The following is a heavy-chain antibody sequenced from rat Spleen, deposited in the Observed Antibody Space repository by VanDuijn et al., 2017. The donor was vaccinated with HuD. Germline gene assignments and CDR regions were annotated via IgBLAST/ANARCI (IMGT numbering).Heavy chain of an antibody. D-gene: IGHD1-2*01. CDR3: ARHYYSSYILDY. J-gene: IGHJ3*01. CDR2: ISYDGSGT. V-gene: IGHV5-7*01. Sequence: EVQLVESGGGLVQPGRSLKLSCAASRFTFSDYNMAWVRQAPKKGLEWVATISYDGSGTFYRDSVKGRFTISRDNAKNTQYLQMDSLRSEDTATYYCARHYYSSYILDYWGQGTLVTVSS. CDR1: RFTFSDYN.